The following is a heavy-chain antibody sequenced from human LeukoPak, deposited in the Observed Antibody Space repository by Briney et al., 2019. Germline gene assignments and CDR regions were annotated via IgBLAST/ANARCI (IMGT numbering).Heavy chain of an antibody. CDR3: ARGTTTVTNWFDP. CDR2: IYHSGST. D-gene: IGHD4-11*01. V-gene: IGHV4-38-2*02. J-gene: IGHJ5*02. Sequence: SETLSLTCTVSGYSISSGYCCGWIRQPPGKGLEWIGSIYHSGSTYYNPSLKSRVTISVDTSKNQFSLKLSSVTAADTAVYYCARGTTTVTNWFDPWGQGTLVTVSS. CDR1: GYSISSGYC.